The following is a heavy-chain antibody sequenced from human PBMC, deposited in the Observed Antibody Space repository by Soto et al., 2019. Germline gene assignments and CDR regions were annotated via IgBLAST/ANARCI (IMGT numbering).Heavy chain of an antibody. CDR3: AGLDTSMVKTPGY. J-gene: IGHJ4*02. V-gene: IGHV3-7*01. D-gene: IGHD5-18*01. Sequence: GGSLRLSCATSGFTFSTYWMSWVRQAPGKGLEWVACMKKDGSEEYYVDSVKGRFTISRDNAKNSLYLQMNSLRVEDTAVYYCAGLDTSMVKTPGYWGQGTLVTVSS. CDR2: MKKDGSEE. CDR1: GFTFSTYW.